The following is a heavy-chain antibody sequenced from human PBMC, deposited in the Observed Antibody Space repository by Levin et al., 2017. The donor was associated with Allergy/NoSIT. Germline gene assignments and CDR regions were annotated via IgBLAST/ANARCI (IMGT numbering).Heavy chain of an antibody. CDR1: GFTFSSYA. CDR3: AKDRGDSGFEVFDL. V-gene: IGHV3-23*01. Sequence: LSLTCAASGFTFSSYAMSWVRQAPGKGLEWVSAISVSGGSTYYADSVKGRFTISRDNSKNTLYLQMNRLRAEDTAVYYCAKDRGDSGFEVFDLWGRGTLVTVSS. D-gene: IGHD5-12*01. CDR2: ISVSGGST. J-gene: IGHJ2*01.